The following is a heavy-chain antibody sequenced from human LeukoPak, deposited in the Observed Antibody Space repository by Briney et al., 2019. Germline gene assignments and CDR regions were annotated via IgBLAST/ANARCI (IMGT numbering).Heavy chain of an antibody. Sequence: GGSLRLSCAASGFTFSSYSMNWVRQAPGKGLEWVSHISSSSSTIYYADSVKGRFTISRDNAKNSLYLQMNSLRAEDTAVYYCARVMIAGPYYDFWSGPSYDAFDIWGQGTMVTVSS. J-gene: IGHJ3*02. V-gene: IGHV3-48*01. CDR1: GFTFSSYS. CDR3: ARVMIAGPYYDFWSGPSYDAFDI. CDR2: ISSSSSTI. D-gene: IGHD3-3*01.